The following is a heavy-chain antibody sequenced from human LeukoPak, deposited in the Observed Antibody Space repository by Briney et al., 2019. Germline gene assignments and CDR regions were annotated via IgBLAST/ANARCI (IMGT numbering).Heavy chain of an antibody. CDR1: GFTFSDYY. D-gene: IGHD1-1*01. J-gene: IGHJ3*02. CDR3: ARRAWNAFDI. Sequence: PGGSLRLSCAASGFTFSDYYMTWIRQAPGKGLEWVSYISSSSTYTNYADSVKGRFTISRDNAKNSLYLQMNSLRVEDTGVYYCARRAWNAFDIWGQGTMVTVSS. V-gene: IGHV3-11*03. CDR2: ISSSSTYT.